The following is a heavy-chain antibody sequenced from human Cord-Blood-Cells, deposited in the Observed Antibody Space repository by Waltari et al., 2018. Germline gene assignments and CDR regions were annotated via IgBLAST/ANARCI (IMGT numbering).Heavy chain of an antibody. Sequence: QVQLQQWGAGLLKPSETLSLTCAVYGGSFSGYYWSWIRQPPGKGLEWIGEINHSGSTNYNPSLKSRVTISVDTSKNQFSLKLSSVTAADTDVYYCARGNPYADFDYWGQGTLVTVSS. CDR3: ARGNPYADFDY. V-gene: IGHV4-34*01. D-gene: IGHD3-16*01. J-gene: IGHJ4*02. CDR1: GGSFSGYY. CDR2: INHSGST.